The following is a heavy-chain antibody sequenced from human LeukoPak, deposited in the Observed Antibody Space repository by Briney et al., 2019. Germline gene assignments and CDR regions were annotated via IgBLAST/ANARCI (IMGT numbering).Heavy chain of an antibody. CDR2: IYPGDSDT. J-gene: IGHJ4*02. CDR3: ASRVASTRGNFDC. V-gene: IGHV5-51*01. D-gene: IGHD5-24*01. Sequence: RSGESLKISCKGFGYSFSNYWIGWVRQMPGKGLEWMGIIYPGDSDTRYSPSLQGQVTISADMSTSTTYLQWSSVKASDTAVYYCASRVASTRGNFDCWGQGTLVTVCS. CDR1: GYSFSNYW.